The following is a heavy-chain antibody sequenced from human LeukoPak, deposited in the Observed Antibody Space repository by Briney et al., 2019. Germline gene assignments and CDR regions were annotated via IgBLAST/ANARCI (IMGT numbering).Heavy chain of an antibody. CDR2: IYYSGRT. CDR1: GGSISSGGYY. Sequence: PSETLSLTCTVSGGSISSGGYYWSWIRQHPRKGLGWIGHIYYSGRTNYNPSLKSRVTISVNTSKNQFSLKLSSVTAADTAVYYCARVDYYDSSGPSTTGGWFDPWGQGTLVTVSS. J-gene: IGHJ5*01. CDR3: ARVDYYDSSGPSTTGGWFDP. V-gene: IGHV4-61*08. D-gene: IGHD3-22*01.